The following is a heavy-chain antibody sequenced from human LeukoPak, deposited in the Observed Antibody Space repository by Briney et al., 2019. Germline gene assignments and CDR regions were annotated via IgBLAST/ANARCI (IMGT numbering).Heavy chain of an antibody. J-gene: IGHJ3*02. D-gene: IGHD1-14*01. CDR1: ENSFTTSW. CDR2: IYPGDSDT. Sequence: GESLKISCKASENSFTTSWIGWVRQMPGRGLEWMGIIYPGDSDTRYSPSFQGQVTISANKSISTAYLQWSSLKASDTAMYYCANTRFKNLFDAFDIWGQGTMVTVSS. CDR3: ANTRFKNLFDAFDI. V-gene: IGHV5-51*01.